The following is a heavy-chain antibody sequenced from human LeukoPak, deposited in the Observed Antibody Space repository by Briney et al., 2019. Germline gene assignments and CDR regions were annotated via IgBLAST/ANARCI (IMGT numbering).Heavy chain of an antibody. J-gene: IGHJ6*02. D-gene: IGHD3-22*01. Sequence: GGSLRLSCAASGFTVSSNYMSWVRQAPGKGLEWVSVIYSGGSTYYADSVKGRFTISRDNSKNTLYLQMNSLRAEDTAVYYCARDRRGYDSSGYHRYGMDVWGQGTTVTVSS. V-gene: IGHV3-66*02. CDR2: IYSGGST. CDR3: ARDRRGYDSSGYHRYGMDV. CDR1: GFTVSSNY.